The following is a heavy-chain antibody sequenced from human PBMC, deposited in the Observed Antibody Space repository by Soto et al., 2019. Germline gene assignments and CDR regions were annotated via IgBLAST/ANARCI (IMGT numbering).Heavy chain of an antibody. Sequence: ASVKVSCKASGYTFTSYYMHWVRQAPGQGLEWMGIINPSGGSTTSAQNFQGRVTMTRDTSTGTVYMELSSLRSEDTAVYYCARDRGGGGYCSGGKCYYHGMDVWG. CDR2: INPSGGST. D-gene: IGHD2-15*01. CDR1: GYTFTSYY. V-gene: IGHV1-46*01. CDR3: ARDRGGGGYCSGGKCYYHGMDV. J-gene: IGHJ6*02.